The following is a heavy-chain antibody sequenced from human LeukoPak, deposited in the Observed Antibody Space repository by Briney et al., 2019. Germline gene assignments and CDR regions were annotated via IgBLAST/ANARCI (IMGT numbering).Heavy chain of an antibody. CDR1: GYTFTSYG. V-gene: IGHV1-18*01. CDR3: ARDLRGYYYDSSGA. Sequence: ASVKVSCKASGYTFTSYGISWVRQAPGQGLEWMGWISAYSGNTNYAQKLQGRVTMTTDTSTSTAYMELRSLRSDDTAVYYCARDLRGYYYDSSGAWGQGTLVTVSS. J-gene: IGHJ4*02. CDR2: ISAYSGNT. D-gene: IGHD3-22*01.